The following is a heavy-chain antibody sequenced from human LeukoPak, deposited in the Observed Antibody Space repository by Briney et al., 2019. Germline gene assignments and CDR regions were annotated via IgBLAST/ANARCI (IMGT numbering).Heavy chain of an antibody. D-gene: IGHD3-16*01. CDR1: GFTVSSNY. Sequence: GRSLRLSCAASGFTVSSNYMSWVRQAPGKGLEWVSVIYNDGRTYYADSVKGRFTISRDNSKSTLYLEMNSLRVEDTAVYYCARDAGGGQIGISVDYWGQGTLVTVSS. V-gene: IGHV3-66*01. CDR3: ARDAGGGQIGISVDY. CDR2: IYNDGRT. J-gene: IGHJ4*02.